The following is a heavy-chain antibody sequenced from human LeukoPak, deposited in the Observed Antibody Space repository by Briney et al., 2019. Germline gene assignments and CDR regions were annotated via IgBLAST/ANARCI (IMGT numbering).Heavy chain of an antibody. D-gene: IGHD6-19*01. J-gene: IGHJ4*02. Sequence: KPSETLSLTCTVSGGSISSYYWSWIRQPPGKGLEWIGYMYYSGSTNYNPSLRSRVTISVDTSKNQFSLKLSSVTAADTAVYYCARNLGSGWYYDYWGQGILVTVPS. CDR3: ARNLGSGWYYDY. CDR2: MYYSGST. CDR1: GGSISSYY. V-gene: IGHV4-59*08.